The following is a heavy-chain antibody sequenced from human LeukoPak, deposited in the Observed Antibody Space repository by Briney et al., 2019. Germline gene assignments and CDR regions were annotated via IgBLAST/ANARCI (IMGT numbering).Heavy chain of an antibody. V-gene: IGHV4-30-2*01. Sequence: SETLSLTCSVSGGSIGSGGYSWSWIRQPPGKGLEWIGYIYHSGSTYYNPSLKSRVTISVDRSKNQFSLKLSSVTAADTAVYYCARESKSDSSGFDPWGQGTLVTVSS. J-gene: IGHJ5*02. D-gene: IGHD3-22*01. CDR3: ARESKSDSSGFDP. CDR1: GGSIGSGGYS. CDR2: IYHSGST.